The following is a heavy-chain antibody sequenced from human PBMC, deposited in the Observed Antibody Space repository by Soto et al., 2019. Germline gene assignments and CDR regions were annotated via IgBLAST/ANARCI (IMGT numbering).Heavy chain of an antibody. CDR2: ISAYNGNT. CDR1: GYTFTSYG. J-gene: IGHJ6*03. CDR3: ARDGDTPMEVAHYYYIDV. D-gene: IGHD5-18*01. V-gene: IGHV1-18*01. Sequence: QVQLVQSGAEVKKPGASVKVSCKSSGYTFTSYGISWVRQAPGQGLEWMGWISAYNGNTNYAQKLQGRVTMTTDTSTSTAYMELRSLRSDDTAVYYCARDGDTPMEVAHYYYIDVWGKGTTVTVSS.